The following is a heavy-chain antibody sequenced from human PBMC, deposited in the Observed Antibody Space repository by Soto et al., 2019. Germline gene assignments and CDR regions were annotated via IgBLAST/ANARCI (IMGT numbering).Heavy chain of an antibody. J-gene: IGHJ4*02. CDR1: GFTFSSYA. CDR3: AKDPRGRIAAAAPFDY. D-gene: IGHD6-13*01. Sequence: EVQLLESGGGLVQPGGSLRVSCAASGFTFSSYAMSWVRQAPGKGLEWVSAISGSGGSTYYADSVKGRFTISRDNSKNTLYLQMNSLRAEDTVVYYCAKDPRGRIAAAAPFDYWGQGTLVTVSS. V-gene: IGHV3-23*01. CDR2: ISGSGGST.